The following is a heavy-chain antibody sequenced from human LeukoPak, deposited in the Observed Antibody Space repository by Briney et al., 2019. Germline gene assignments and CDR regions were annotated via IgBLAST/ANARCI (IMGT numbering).Heavy chain of an antibody. Sequence: PSETLSLTCTVSGGSISSSSYYWGWIRQPPGKGLEWIGSIYYSGSTYYNPSLKSRVTISVDTSKNQFSLKLSSVTAADTAVYYCARGEMATIYYWGQGTLVTVSS. D-gene: IGHD5-24*01. CDR1: GGSISSSSYY. J-gene: IGHJ4*02. V-gene: IGHV4-39*07. CDR3: ARGEMATIYY. CDR2: IYYSGST.